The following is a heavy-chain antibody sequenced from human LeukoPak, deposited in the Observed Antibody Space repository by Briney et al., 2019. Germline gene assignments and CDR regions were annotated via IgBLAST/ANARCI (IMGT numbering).Heavy chain of an antibody. Sequence: GGSLGLSLEASGLTFTGYAWSGVRKAPGKGLEWFSAISGSGGSTYYADSVKGRFTISRDNSKNTLYLQMNSLRAEDTAVYYCASTPMTYYYYYMDVWGKGTTVTVSS. CDR3: ASTPMTYYYYYMDV. J-gene: IGHJ6*03. D-gene: IGHD3-22*01. CDR1: GLTFTGYA. V-gene: IGHV3-23*01. CDR2: ISGSGGST.